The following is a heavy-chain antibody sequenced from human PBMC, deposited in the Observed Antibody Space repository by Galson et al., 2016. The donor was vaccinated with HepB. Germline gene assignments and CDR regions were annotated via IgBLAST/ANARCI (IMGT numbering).Heavy chain of an antibody. Sequence: SVKVSCKASGGTFVNYAISWVRQAPGQGLEWMGGIMNSLGTRKFSQKFQDRVTLTADASSSTVYMELSNLGSDDTAVYYCASQTMVLVGAPCDDWGQGTLVTVSS. J-gene: IGHJ4*02. CDR2: IMNSLGTR. V-gene: IGHV1-69*13. D-gene: IGHD3-22*01. CDR1: GGTFVNYA. CDR3: ASQTMVLVGAPCDD.